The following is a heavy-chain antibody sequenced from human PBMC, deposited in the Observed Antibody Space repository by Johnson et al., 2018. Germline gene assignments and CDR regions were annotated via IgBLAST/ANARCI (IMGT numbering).Heavy chain of an antibody. Sequence: VQLVESGGGLVKPGGSXRLSCAASGFTFSSYSMNWVRQAPGKGLEWVSFISSSSSYKDYADSVKGRFTISRDNAKNSLYLQMNSLRAEETAVYYCARNAAGNWFDPWGQGTLVTVSS. CDR1: GFTFSSYS. J-gene: IGHJ5*02. CDR2: ISSSSSYK. D-gene: IGHD6-19*01. CDR3: ARNAAGNWFDP. V-gene: IGHV3-21*01.